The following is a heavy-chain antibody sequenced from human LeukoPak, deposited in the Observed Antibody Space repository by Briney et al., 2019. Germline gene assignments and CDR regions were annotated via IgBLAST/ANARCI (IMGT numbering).Heavy chain of an antibody. V-gene: IGHV3-48*03. J-gene: IGHJ4*02. Sequence: GGSLRLSCAASGLTFSSYEMNWVRQAPGKGLEWVSYITSSGNTIYYADPVKGRFTISRDNAKNSLYLQMNSLRAEDTAVYYCARLTTMTTTGGPFDYWGQGTLVTVSS. D-gene: IGHD4-17*01. CDR2: ITSSGNTI. CDR1: GLTFSSYE. CDR3: ARLTTMTTTGGPFDY.